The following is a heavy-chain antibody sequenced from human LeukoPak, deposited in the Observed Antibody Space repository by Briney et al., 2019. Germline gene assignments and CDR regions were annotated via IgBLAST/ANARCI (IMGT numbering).Heavy chain of an antibody. CDR2: ISGSGGST. CDR1: GFTFSSYA. CDR3: AKDQQWLVSGYFDY. Sequence: GGSLRLSCAASGFTFSSYAMSWVRQAPGKGLEWVSAISGSGGSTYYADSVKGRFTISRDNSKNTLCLQMNSLRAEDTAVYYCAKDQQWLVSGYFDYWGQGTLVTVSS. J-gene: IGHJ4*02. V-gene: IGHV3-23*01. D-gene: IGHD6-19*01.